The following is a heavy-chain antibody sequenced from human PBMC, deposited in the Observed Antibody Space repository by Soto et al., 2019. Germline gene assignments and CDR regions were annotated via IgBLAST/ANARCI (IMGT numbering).Heavy chain of an antibody. Sequence: SETLSLTCTVSGGSISSHYWSWVRQAPGKGLEWIGHIYYRGSTSYNPSLRSRSTMSVDTSNNQFSLKLNSVTTADTAVYYCARDGREASGMDVWGQGTKVTVSS. CDR1: GGSISSHY. D-gene: IGHD1-26*01. J-gene: IGHJ6*02. CDR3: ARDGREASGMDV. V-gene: IGHV4-59*11. CDR2: IYYRGST.